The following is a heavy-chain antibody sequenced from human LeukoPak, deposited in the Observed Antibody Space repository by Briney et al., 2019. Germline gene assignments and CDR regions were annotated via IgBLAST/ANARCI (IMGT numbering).Heavy chain of an antibody. CDR3: ARDKGRAARPQMFDY. Sequence: ASVKGSCKASGYTFTSYYMHWGRPAPGQGLEWVGIINPSGGSTSYAQKFQGRVTMTRDTSTSTVYMELSSLRSEDTAVYYCARDKGRAARPQMFDYWGQGTLVTVSS. D-gene: IGHD6-6*01. V-gene: IGHV1-46*01. J-gene: IGHJ4*02. CDR1: GYTFTSYY. CDR2: INPSGGST.